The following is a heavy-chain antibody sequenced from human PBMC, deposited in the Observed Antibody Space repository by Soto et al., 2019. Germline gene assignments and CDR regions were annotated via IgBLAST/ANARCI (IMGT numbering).Heavy chain of an antibody. CDR1: GFTFSSYS. V-gene: IGHV3-21*03. CDR2: ISSSSSYI. Sequence: GGSLRLSCAASGFTFSSYSMNWVRQAPGKGLEWVSSISSSSSYIYYADSVKGRFTISRDNAKNSLYLQMNSLRAEDTAVYYCARDSIFASNFDLWGRGTLVTGS. CDR3: ARDSIFASNFDL. J-gene: IGHJ2*01. D-gene: IGHD3-3*01.